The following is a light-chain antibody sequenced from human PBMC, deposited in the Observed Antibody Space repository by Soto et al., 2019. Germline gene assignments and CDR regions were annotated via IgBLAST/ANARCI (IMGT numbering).Light chain of an antibody. J-gene: IGKJ4*01. CDR2: AAS. CDR3: QQNYSTPLA. V-gene: IGKV1-6*01. Sequence: AIQMTQSPSSLSASVGDRVTITCRASQGIRDDLAWYQHKPGKAPKLLIYAASSLQSGVPSRFSGSGSGTDFTLTISSLQLEDFATYYCQQNYSTPLAFGGGTKVDIK. CDR1: QGIRDD.